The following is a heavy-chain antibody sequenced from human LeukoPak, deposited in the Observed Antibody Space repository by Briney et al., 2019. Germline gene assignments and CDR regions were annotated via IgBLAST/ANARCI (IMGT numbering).Heavy chain of an antibody. CDR1: GLTFSNYA. CDR3: AKGSSYDILTGPDY. V-gene: IGHV3-23*01. D-gene: IGHD3-9*01. CDR2: LSGSGDNT. Sequence: GGSLRLSCAASGLTFSNYAMNWVRQAPGKGLDWVSALSGSGDNTYYADSVKGRLIISRDNFKNTLFLQMSSLRAEDTAVYYCAKGSSYDILTGPDYWGQGTLVTVSS. J-gene: IGHJ4*02.